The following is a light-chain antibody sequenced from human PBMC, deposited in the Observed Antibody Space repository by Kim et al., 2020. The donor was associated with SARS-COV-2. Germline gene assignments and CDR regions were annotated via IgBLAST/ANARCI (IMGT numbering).Light chain of an antibody. CDR3: QQYGSPWT. CDR1: KSVSSSY. J-gene: IGKJ1*01. Sequence: LSPGERATLTGRASKSVSSSYLAWYQQKPGQAPRLLIYGASSRATGIPDRFSGSGSGTDFTLTISRLEPEDFAVYYCQQYGSPWTFGQGTKVDIK. CDR2: GAS. V-gene: IGKV3-20*01.